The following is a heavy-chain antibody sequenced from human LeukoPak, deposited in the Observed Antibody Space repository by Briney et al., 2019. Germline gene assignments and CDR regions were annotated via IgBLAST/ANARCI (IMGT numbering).Heavy chain of an antibody. J-gene: IGHJ6*02. CDR2: IYYSGST. CDR1: GGSISSYY. CDR3: ARSSSSWIYYYGMDV. D-gene: IGHD6-13*01. V-gene: IGHV4-59*12. Sequence: SETLSLTCTVSGGSISSYYWSWIRQPPGKGLEWIGYIYYSGSTNYNPSLKSRVTISVDTSKNQFSLKLSSVTAADTAVYYCARSSSSWIYYYGMDVWGQGTTVTVSS.